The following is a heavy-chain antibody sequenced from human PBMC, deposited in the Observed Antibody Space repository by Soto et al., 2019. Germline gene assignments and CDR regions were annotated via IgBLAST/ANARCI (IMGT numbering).Heavy chain of an antibody. CDR3: ARSYCSGGSCYSQQRYYYYYYGMDV. CDR1: GYTFTSYY. Sequence: ASVKVSCKASGYTFTSYYMHWVRQAPGQGLEWMGIINPSGGSTSYAQKFQGRVTMTRGTSTSTVYMELSSLRSEDTAVYYCARSYCSGGSCYSQQRYYYYYYGMDVWGQGTAVTVSS. D-gene: IGHD2-15*01. J-gene: IGHJ6*02. CDR2: INPSGGST. V-gene: IGHV1-46*01.